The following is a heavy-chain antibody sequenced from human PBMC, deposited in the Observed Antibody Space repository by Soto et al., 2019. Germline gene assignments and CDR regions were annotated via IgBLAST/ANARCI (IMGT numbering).Heavy chain of an antibody. J-gene: IGHJ3*02. CDR1: GGTFSSYA. CDR2: IIPIFGTA. CDR3: ARGRYYDSSGYSAGAFDI. V-gene: IGHV1-69*06. Sequence: GASVKVSCKASGGTFSSYAISWVRQAAGQGLEWMGGIIPIFGTANYAQKFQGRVTITADKSTSTAYMELSSLRSEDTAVYYCARGRYYDSSGYSAGAFDIWGQGTMVTVSS. D-gene: IGHD3-22*01.